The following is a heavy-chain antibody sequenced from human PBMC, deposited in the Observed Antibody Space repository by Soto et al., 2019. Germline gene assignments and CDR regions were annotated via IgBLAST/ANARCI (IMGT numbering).Heavy chain of an antibody. V-gene: IGHV5-10-1*01. CDR2: IDPSDSYT. J-gene: IGHJ5*02. D-gene: IGHD6-6*01. Sequence: PGESLKISCKGSGYSFASYWITWVRQMPGKGLEWMGRIDPSDSYTNYSPAFQGRVTISADKSISTAYLQWSSLRASDTAIYYCARQGAAHSPYNCFDPWGQGTLVTVSS. CDR3: ARQGAAHSPYNCFDP. CDR1: GYSFASYW.